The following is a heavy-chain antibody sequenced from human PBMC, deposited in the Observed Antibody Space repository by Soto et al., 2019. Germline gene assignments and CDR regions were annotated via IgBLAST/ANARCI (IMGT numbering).Heavy chain of an antibody. CDR3: ARSEITGTTVRVYGMDV. V-gene: IGHV4-28*01. Sequence: QVQLQESGPGLVKPSDTLSLTCAVSGYSISNSNWWGWIRQPPGKGLEWIGYIYYSGSTYYNPSLKRRVTMSVDASKNQFSLKLSSVTAVDTAVYYCARSEITGTTVRVYGMDVWGQGTTVTVSS. CDR2: IYYSGST. J-gene: IGHJ6*02. CDR1: GYSISNSNW. D-gene: IGHD1-20*01.